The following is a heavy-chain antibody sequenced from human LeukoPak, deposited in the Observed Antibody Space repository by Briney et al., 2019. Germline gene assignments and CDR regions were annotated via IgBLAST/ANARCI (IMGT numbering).Heavy chain of an antibody. J-gene: IGHJ4*02. V-gene: IGHV3-7*01. CDR3: ARDSSHYLGSSDY. CDR2: IKQDGSKK. D-gene: IGHD6-6*01. CDR1: GFPFSSYW. Sequence: PGGSLRLSCVASGFPFSSYWMTWVRQAPGKGLEWVANIKQDGSKKSYVDSVKGRFTISRDNAKNSLYLQMNSLRAEDTAIYYCARDSSHYLGSSDYWGQGTLVTVSS.